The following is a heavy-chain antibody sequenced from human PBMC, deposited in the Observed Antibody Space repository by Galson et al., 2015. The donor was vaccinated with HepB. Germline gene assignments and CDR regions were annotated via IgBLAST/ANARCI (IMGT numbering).Heavy chain of an antibody. Sequence: SVKVSCKASGYTFTSYGISWVRQAPGQGLEWMGWISAYNGNTNYAQKLQGRVTMTTDTSTSTAYMELRSLRSDDTAVYYCARGGYSGYDSPPFDYWGQGTLVTVSS. J-gene: IGHJ4*02. V-gene: IGHV1-18*01. D-gene: IGHD5-12*01. CDR2: ISAYNGNT. CDR1: GYTFTSYG. CDR3: ARGGYSGYDSPPFDY.